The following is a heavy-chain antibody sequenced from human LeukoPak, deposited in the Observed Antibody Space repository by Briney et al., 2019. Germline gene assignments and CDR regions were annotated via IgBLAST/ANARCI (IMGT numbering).Heavy chain of an antibody. Sequence: ASVKVSCTAAGHTFTSYGISWVRQAPGQGVEGMGWVSAYNGNIKYAKKLQGRVTMTTDTSTSTRYPELRSLTTDDPGALPCTRGNEYQPNWFDPGGRGTLVTVTS. J-gene: IGHJ5*02. D-gene: IGHD2-2*01. V-gene: IGHV1-18*01. CDR3: TRGNEYQPNWFDP. CDR2: VSAYNGNI. CDR1: GHTFTSYG.